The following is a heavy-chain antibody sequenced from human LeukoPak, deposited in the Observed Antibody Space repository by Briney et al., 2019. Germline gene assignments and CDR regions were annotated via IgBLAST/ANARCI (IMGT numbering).Heavy chain of an antibody. J-gene: IGHJ6*03. D-gene: IGHD4-17*01. CDR2: IIPLFGTT. V-gene: IGHV1-69*05. CDR1: GGTFSNYT. CDR3: TREGREPTVTTGLLRPEFCYYMDV. Sequence: GASVKVSCKASGGTFSNYTISWVRQAPRQGLEWVGRIIPLFGTTNYAQKFLGRVTITTDQSTSTVYMELTSLRSEDTAVYFCTREGREPTVTTGLLRPEFCYYMDVWGEGTTVTVSS.